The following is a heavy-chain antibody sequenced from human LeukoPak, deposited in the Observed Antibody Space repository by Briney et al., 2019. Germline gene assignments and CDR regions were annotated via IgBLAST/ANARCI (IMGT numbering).Heavy chain of an antibody. CDR2: ISGGGTIT. J-gene: IGHJ4*02. Sequence: GGSLRLSCAASGFTFSSNGMSWVRQAPGKGLEWVSSISGGGTITYADSVKGRFTISRDNSKNTLYLQMNSLRAEDTAVYYCAKHIAVADHFDYWGQGTLVTVSS. CDR3: AKHIAVADHFDY. CDR1: GFTFSSNG. V-gene: IGHV3-23*01. D-gene: IGHD6-19*01.